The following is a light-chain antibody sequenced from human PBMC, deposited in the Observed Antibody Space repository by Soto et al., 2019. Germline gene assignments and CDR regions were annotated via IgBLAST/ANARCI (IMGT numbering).Light chain of an antibody. J-gene: IGKJ4*01. CDR3: QQYDNLPRV. V-gene: IGKV1-33*01. CDR2: DAS. Sequence: DIQMTQSPSSLSASVGDRVTITCQASQDMSNYLNWYQQKPGKAPKLLIYDASNLETGVPSRFSGSVSVTDFTFTIXSLQPEDIATYYCQQYDNLPRVFGGGTKVEIK. CDR1: QDMSNY.